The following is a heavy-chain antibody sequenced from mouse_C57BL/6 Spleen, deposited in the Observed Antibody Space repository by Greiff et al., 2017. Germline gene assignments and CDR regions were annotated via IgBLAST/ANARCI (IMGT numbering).Heavy chain of an antibody. Sequence: QVQLQQPGAELVRPGSSVKLSTKASAYTFTDYEMHWVKQTPVHGLEWIVAIDPETGGTAYNQKFKGKAILTADKASSTAYMELRSRTSEDSAVYYCTRGALTGTADYRGSGTTLTVSS. CDR3: TRGALTGTADY. CDR2: IDPETGGT. D-gene: IGHD4-1*01. J-gene: IGHJ2*01. CDR1: AYTFTDYE. V-gene: IGHV1-15*01.